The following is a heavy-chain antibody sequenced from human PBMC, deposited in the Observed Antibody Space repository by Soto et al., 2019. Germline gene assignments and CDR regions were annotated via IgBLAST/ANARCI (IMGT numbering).Heavy chain of an antibody. CDR1: GFSVSNTL. CDR3: ARGRQWLVKDYYGMDV. J-gene: IGHJ6*02. CDR2: IKQDGSEK. D-gene: IGHD6-19*01. V-gene: IGHV3-7*03. Sequence: GGSLRLSCTASGFSVSNTLMSWVRQSPGKGLEWVANIKQDGSEKYYVDSVKGRFTISRDNAKNSLYLQMNSLRAEDTAVYYCARGRQWLVKDYYGMDVWGQGTTVTVSS.